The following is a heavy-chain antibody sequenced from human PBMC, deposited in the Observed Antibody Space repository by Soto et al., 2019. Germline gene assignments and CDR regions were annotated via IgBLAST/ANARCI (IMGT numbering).Heavy chain of an antibody. V-gene: IGHV3-30*04. D-gene: IGHD6-13*01. Sequence: QEHLVESGGGVVQPGRSLRLSCAASGFNFSSYAMHWVRQAPGKGLEWVAVISYDGGKKYYADSLKGRFTSSRDNSKNTLYVEMNSLSAEDTAVYYCAREGQPAAGTTPHNWGQGTLVTVSS. CDR2: ISYDGGKK. CDR3: AREGQPAAGTTPHN. CDR1: GFNFSSYA. J-gene: IGHJ4*02.